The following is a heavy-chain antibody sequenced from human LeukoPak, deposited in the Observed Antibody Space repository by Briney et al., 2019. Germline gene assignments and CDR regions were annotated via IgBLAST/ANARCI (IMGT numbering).Heavy chain of an antibody. CDR3: ARGADYGDYFDY. V-gene: IGHV1-2*02. Sequence: GASVKVSCKASGYTFTSYGISWVRQAPGQGLEWMGWINPNSGGTNYAQKFQGRVTMTRDTSISTAYMELSRLRSDDTAVYYCARGADYGDYFDYWGQGTLVTVSS. D-gene: IGHD4-17*01. J-gene: IGHJ4*02. CDR1: GYTFTSYG. CDR2: INPNSGGT.